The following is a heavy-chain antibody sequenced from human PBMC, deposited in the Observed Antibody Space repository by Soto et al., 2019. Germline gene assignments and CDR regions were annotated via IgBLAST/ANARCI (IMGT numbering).Heavy chain of an antibody. D-gene: IGHD3-10*01. CDR3: ARGDRGGSGSPASYYYSGLDV. CDR2: VSAGGDMT. Sequence: DVQVLESGGDLVQPGGSLRLSCAASGFTFNSYAMSWVRQAPGKGLEWVSSVSAGGDMTYYSYSVKGRFTISRDNSINALFLQMNSLRIEDTALYYCARGDRGGSGSPASYYYSGLDVWGQGTTVTVS. CDR1: GFTFNSYA. J-gene: IGHJ6*02. V-gene: IGHV3-23*01.